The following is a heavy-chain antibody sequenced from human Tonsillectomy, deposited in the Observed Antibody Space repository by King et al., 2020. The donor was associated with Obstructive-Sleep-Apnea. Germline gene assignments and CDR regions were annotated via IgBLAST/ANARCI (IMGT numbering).Heavy chain of an antibody. Sequence: QLVQSGAEVKKPGSSVKVSCKASGGTFSSYAISWVRQAPGQGLEWMGGIIPILGIANYAQKFQGRVTITADKSTSTAYMELSSLRSEDTAVYYCARAIHGKRWLHSAYFDYWGQGTLVTVSS. CDR2: IIPILGIA. CDR1: GGTFSSYA. CDR3: ARAIHGKRWLHSAYFDY. V-gene: IGHV1-69*10. D-gene: IGHD5-24*01. J-gene: IGHJ4*02.